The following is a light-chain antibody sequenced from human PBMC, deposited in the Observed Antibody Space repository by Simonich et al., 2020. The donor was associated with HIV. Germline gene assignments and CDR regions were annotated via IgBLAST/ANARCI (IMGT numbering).Light chain of an antibody. CDR2: STN. CDR3: VLYMGSGISV. CDR1: SGSVSTSYY. J-gene: IGLJ3*02. Sequence: QTVVTQETSSSVSPGGTVTLTCALSSGSVSTSYYPPCYHQTPGQPPRTLIYSTNTRSSGVPVRFSGSILGNKAVLTITGAQADDEGDYYCVLYMGSGISVFGGGTKLTVL. V-gene: IGLV8-61*01.